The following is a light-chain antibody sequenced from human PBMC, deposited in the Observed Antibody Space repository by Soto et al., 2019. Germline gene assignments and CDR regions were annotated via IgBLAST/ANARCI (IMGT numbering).Light chain of an antibody. J-gene: IGKJ4*01. CDR2: AAS. CDR1: QGISSY. V-gene: IGKV1-39*01. CDR3: QQSYSTPLT. Sequence: IQMTQSPSSLSASVGDRVTITCRASQGISSYLNWYQQKPGKAPKLVIYAASSLQSGVPSRFSGSGSGTDFTLTISSLQPEDFATYYCQQSYSTPLTFGGGTKVEIK.